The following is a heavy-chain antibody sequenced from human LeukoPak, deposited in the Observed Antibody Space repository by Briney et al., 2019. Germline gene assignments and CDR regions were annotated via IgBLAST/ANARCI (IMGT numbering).Heavy chain of an antibody. CDR1: GFTFSSYG. J-gene: IGHJ4*02. V-gene: IGHV3-30*02. Sequence: GGSLRLSCAASGFTFSSYGMHWVRQAPGKGLEWVAFIRHDGSNKYYADSVKGRFTISRDNSKNTLYLQMNSLRAEDTAVYYCAKDQFSMEWLRGVDYWGQGTLVTVSS. D-gene: IGHD3-3*01. CDR3: AKDQFSMEWLRGVDY. CDR2: IRHDGSNK.